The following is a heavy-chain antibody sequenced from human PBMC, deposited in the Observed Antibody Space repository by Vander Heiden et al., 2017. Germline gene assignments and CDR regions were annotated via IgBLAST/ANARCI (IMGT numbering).Heavy chain of an antibody. CDR1: GFSLSTSGVG. CDR2: IYWDDDK. Sequence: QITLKESGPTLVKPTQTLTLTCTFSGFSLSTSGVGVGWIRQPPGKALEWLALIYWDDDKRYSPSLKSRLTSTKDTSKNQVVLTMTNMDPVDTATYYCAHSTTYYDILTGYPSYWYFDLWGRGTMVTVSS. V-gene: IGHV2-5*02. CDR3: AHSTTYYDILTGYPSYWYFDL. J-gene: IGHJ2*01. D-gene: IGHD3-9*01.